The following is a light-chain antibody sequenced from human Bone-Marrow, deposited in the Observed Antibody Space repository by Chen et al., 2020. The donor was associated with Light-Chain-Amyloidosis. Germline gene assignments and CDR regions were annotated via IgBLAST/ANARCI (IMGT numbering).Light chain of an antibody. J-gene: IGLJ1*01. V-gene: IGLV2-23*01. CDR2: EGS. CDR1: NSDVGRNNL. Sequence: QSALTQPASVSGSPGQSITISCTGTNSDVGRNNLVSWYQHHPGKAPKVTIYEGSKRPSGVSNRFSGSKSGTTAYLTISGLQTEDEADYYCCSYAGGYTYVFGTGTKVTVL. CDR3: CSYAGGYTYV.